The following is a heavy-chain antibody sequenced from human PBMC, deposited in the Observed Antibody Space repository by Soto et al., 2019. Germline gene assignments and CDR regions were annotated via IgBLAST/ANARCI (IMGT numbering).Heavy chain of an antibody. D-gene: IGHD2-21*02. CDR2: IYHGGST. J-gene: IGHJ3*02. V-gene: IGHV4-38-2*02. CDR3: ARDAIGYCGGDCYPDDAFDI. Sequence: SETLSLTCAVSGYSISSGYYWGWLRQPPGKGLEWIGSIYHGGSTYYNPSLNSRVTLSIDMTNNHVSLILNSVTAADTAVYYCARDAIGYCGGDCYPDDAFDIWGQGTMVTVSS. CDR1: GYSISSGYY.